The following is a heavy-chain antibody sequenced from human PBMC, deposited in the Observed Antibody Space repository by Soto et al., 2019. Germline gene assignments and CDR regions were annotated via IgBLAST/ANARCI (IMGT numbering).Heavy chain of an antibody. CDR3: ARGPGILNSFHN. CDR2: IIPFFAKP. D-gene: IGHD3-9*01. V-gene: IGHV1-69*01. CDR1: GDTFSSYS. J-gene: IGHJ3*02. Sequence: QVQLIQAGAELKRPGSSVKVCCKASGDTFSSYSITWLRQAPGQRLEWMGGIIPFFAKPTYAQKFQGRVEITADESTITVYMELTSLTSEDTAVYYGARGPGILNSFHNSGQGTALAVSS.